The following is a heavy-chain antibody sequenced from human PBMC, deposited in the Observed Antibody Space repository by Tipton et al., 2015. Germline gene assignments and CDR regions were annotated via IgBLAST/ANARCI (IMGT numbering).Heavy chain of an antibody. D-gene: IGHD3-22*01. CDR2: INPYNGNT. CDR1: GYTLKSYG. J-gene: IGHJ4*02. CDR3: ARAPPYDYSDYYNFAY. Sequence: QSGPEVKKPGASVKISCEASGYTLKSYGISWVRQAPGQGLEWMGWINPYNGNTNYAQKFQGRVTMTTNTSTSTVYMELSSLRSEDSAVYYCARAPPYDYSDYYNFAYWGQGTLVTVSS. V-gene: IGHV1-18*01.